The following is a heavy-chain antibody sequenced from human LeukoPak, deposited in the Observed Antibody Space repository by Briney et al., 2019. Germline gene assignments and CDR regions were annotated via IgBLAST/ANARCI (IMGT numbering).Heavy chain of an antibody. V-gene: IGHV4-34*01. D-gene: IGHD6-19*01. J-gene: IGHJ5*02. CDR3: ARSSWLVRRNWFDP. CDR1: GGSFSGYY. CDR2: INHSGST. Sequence: PSETLSLTCAVYGGSFSGYYWSWIRQPPGKGLEWIGEINHSGSTNYNPSLKSRVTISVDTSKNQFSLKLTSVTAADTAVYYCARSSWLVRRNWFDPWGQGTLVTVSS.